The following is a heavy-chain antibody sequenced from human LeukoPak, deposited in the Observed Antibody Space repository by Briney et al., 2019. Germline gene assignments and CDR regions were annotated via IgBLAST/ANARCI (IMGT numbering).Heavy chain of an antibody. V-gene: IGHV1-2*02. CDR2: INPNSGGT. J-gene: IGHJ4*02. Sequence: ASVKVSCKASGYTFTGYYMHWVRQAPGQGLEWMGWINPNSGGTNYAQKFQGRVTMTRDTSISTAYMELSRLRSDDTAVYYCARGRTIQLWFQTQKEKYYFDYWGQGTLVTVSS. CDR1: GYTFTGYY. CDR3: ARGRTIQLWFQTQKEKYYFDY. D-gene: IGHD5-18*01.